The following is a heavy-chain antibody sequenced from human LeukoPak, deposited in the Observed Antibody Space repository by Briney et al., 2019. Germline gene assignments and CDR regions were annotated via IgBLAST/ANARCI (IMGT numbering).Heavy chain of an antibody. CDR2: ISHDGSDK. D-gene: IGHD2-21*02. CDR1: GFTFSSYG. V-gene: IGHV3-33*06. CDR3: AKDPRPCSGGYCCDYCYYMDA. Sequence: GGSLRLSCAASGFTFSSYGRYWVRQPPGKGLEWVAVISHDGSDKYNAYSVKGRFTIARNNSKQTLYLQMNGRRVEDTAVYYCAKDPRPCSGGYCCDYCYYMDAWGKGTAVTVSS. J-gene: IGHJ6*03.